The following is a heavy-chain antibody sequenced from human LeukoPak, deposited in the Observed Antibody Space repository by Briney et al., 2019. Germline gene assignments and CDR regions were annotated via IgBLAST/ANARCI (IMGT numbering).Heavy chain of an antibody. Sequence: SETLSLTCTVSGGSISSYYWSWFRQTPGKGPEWIGYIYYSGSTKYNPSLKSRVTISVDRSKNQCSLKLNSVTAADTAVYYCARYWGVQLWPHWYFDLWGRGSLVTVSS. CDR3: ARYWGVQLWPHWYFDL. CDR1: GGSISSYY. V-gene: IGHV4-59*01. J-gene: IGHJ2*01. D-gene: IGHD5-18*01. CDR2: IYYSGST.